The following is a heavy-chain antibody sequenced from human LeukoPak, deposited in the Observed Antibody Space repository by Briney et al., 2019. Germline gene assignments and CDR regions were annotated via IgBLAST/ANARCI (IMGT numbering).Heavy chain of an antibody. V-gene: IGHV4-34*01. CDR2: INHRGST. CDR1: GGFFSGYQ. CDR3: ARGRGAARFVTIEFDY. J-gene: IGHJ4*02. D-gene: IGHD6-6*01. Sequence: SETLSLTCAVYGGFFSGYQWSWIRQPPGKGLEWIGEINHRGSTNYNPSLKSRVTMSVDTSKNQFSLNLISVTAADTAVYYCARGRGAARFVTIEFDYWGQGALVTVSS.